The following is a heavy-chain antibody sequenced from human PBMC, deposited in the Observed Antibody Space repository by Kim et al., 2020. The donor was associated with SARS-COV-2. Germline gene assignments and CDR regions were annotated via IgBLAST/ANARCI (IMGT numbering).Heavy chain of an antibody. Sequence: GGSLRLSCAASGFTFSSYWMSWVRQAPGKGLEWVANIKQDGSEKYYVDSVKGRFTISRDNAKNSLYLQMNSLRAEDTAVYYCASSACSGGSCYTAGWFDPWGQGTLVTVSS. J-gene: IGHJ5*02. D-gene: IGHD2-15*01. V-gene: IGHV3-7*01. CDR3: ASSACSGGSCYTAGWFDP. CDR1: GFTFSSYW. CDR2: IKQDGSEK.